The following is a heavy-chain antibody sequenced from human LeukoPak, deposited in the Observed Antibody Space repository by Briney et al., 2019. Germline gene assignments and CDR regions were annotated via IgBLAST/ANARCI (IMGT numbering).Heavy chain of an antibody. CDR1: GGSNSSGSYY. CDR3: ARDPSIAVAGTGFDY. Sequence: SETLSLXCTVSGGSNSSGSYYWSWSRQPAGKGLEWIGRIYTSGITNYNPSLKSRVTISVDTSKNQFSLKLSSVTAADTAVYYCARDPSIAVAGTGFDYWGQGTLVTVSS. V-gene: IGHV4-61*02. CDR2: IYTSGIT. D-gene: IGHD6-19*01. J-gene: IGHJ4*02.